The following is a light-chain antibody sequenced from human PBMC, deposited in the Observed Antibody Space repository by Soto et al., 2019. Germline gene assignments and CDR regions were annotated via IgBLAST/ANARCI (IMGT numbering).Light chain of an antibody. CDR1: QDISSS. CDR3: QQDNSFPLT. J-gene: IGKJ4*01. V-gene: IGKV1D-12*01. CDR2: GAP. Sequence: DIQMTQSPSSVSASVGARVTITCRASQDISSSLAWYQQKPGKAPQLLIYGAPSLQSGVPSRFSGSGSGTDFTFTISSLQTEDFATYYCQQDNSFPLTFGGGTKVESK.